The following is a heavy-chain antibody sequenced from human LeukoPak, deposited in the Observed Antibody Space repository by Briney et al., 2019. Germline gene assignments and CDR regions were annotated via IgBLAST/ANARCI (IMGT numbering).Heavy chain of an antibody. D-gene: IGHD3-3*01. CDR3: ARSNYDFWSGYYTEGGYFDY. J-gene: IGHJ4*02. CDR1: GFTFSSYS. CDR2: ISSSSSTI. V-gene: IGHV3-48*01. Sequence: GGSLRLSCVASGFTFSSYSMNWVRQAPGKGLEWVSYISSSSSTIYYADSVKGRFTISRDNAKNSLYLQMNSLRAEDTAVYYCARSNYDFWSGYYTEGGYFDYWGQGTLVTVSS.